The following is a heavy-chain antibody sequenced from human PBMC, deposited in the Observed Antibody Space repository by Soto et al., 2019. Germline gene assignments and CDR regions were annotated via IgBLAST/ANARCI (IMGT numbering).Heavy chain of an antibody. CDR2: IYYSGST. D-gene: IGHD3-16*01. V-gene: IGHV4-31*03. CDR3: ARARIRLVYAFDI. CDR1: GVSVSSGAYY. J-gene: IGHJ3*02. Sequence: PSETLSLTCTVSGVSVSSGAYYWTWMGPRPGKGLEWIGYIYYSGSTYYSQSLKSRPSISPDTSKNQLSLRLSSVTAADTAMYYCARARIRLVYAFDIWGQGTMVTVSS.